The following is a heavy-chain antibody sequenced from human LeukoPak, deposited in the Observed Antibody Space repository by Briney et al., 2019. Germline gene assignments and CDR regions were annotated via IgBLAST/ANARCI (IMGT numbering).Heavy chain of an antibody. D-gene: IGHD2-2*02. Sequence: SETLSLXCTVSGGSISSYYWSWIRQPAGKGLEWIGRIYTSGSTNYNPSLKSRVTMSVDTSKNQFSLKLSSVTAADTAVYYCARRRGMGYCSSTSCYNNWFDPWGQGTLVTVSS. V-gene: IGHV4-4*07. J-gene: IGHJ5*02. CDR1: GGSISSYY. CDR2: IYTSGST. CDR3: ARRRGMGYCSSTSCYNNWFDP.